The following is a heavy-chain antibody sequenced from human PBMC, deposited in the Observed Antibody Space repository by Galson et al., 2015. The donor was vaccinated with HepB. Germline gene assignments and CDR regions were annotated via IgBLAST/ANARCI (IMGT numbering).Heavy chain of an antibody. Sequence: SLRLSCAASGFTFSSYAMSWVRQAPGKGLEWVSAISGSGGSTYYADSVKGRFTISRDNSKNTLYLQMNSLRAEDTAVYYCAKEVEWIQLWFSYFDYWGQGTLVTVSS. V-gene: IGHV3-23*01. J-gene: IGHJ4*02. CDR1: GFTFSSYA. D-gene: IGHD5-18*01. CDR3: AKEVEWIQLWFSYFDY. CDR2: ISGSGGST.